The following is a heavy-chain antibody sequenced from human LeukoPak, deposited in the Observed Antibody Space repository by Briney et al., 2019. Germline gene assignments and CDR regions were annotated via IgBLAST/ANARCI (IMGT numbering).Heavy chain of an antibody. D-gene: IGHD2-15*01. CDR2: INPNSGGT. J-gene: IGHJ6*02. CDR3: ARERIYCSGGSCYSPPYYYYYGMDV. CDR1: GYTFTDYF. V-gene: IGHV1-2*02. Sequence: GASVKVSCKASGYTFTDYFIHWVRQAPGQGLGWMGWINPNSGGTNYAQKFQGRVTMTRDTSISTAYMELSRLRSDDTAVYYCARERIYCSGGSCYSPPYYYYYGMDVWGQGTTVTVSS.